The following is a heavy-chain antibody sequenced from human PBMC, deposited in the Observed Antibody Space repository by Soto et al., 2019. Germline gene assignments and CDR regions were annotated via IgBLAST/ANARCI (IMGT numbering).Heavy chain of an antibody. D-gene: IGHD3-10*01. J-gene: IGHJ6*03. V-gene: IGHV4-34*01. Sequence: SETLSLTCAVYGGYFSGYYWSWIRQPPGKGLEWIGEINHSGSTNYNPSLKSRVTISVDTSKNQFSLKLSSVTAADTAVYYCARRITMVRGVTPYYYYYYMDVWGKGTTVTVSS. CDR3: ARRITMVRGVTPYYYYYYMDV. CDR2: INHSGST. CDR1: GGYFSGYY.